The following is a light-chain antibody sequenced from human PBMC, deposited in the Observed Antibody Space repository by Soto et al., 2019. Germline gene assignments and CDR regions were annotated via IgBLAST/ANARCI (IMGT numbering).Light chain of an antibody. CDR1: QSVSGTH. CDR2: GAS. CDR3: QQYGSPWT. Sequence: IVMTQSPGTLSVSPGERATLSCRASQSVSGTHLAWYQQKPGQAPRLLICGASSRATGIPDRFSGSGSGTDFTLTISRLEPEDFAVYYCQQYGSPWTFGQGTKVDIK. J-gene: IGKJ1*01. V-gene: IGKV3-20*01.